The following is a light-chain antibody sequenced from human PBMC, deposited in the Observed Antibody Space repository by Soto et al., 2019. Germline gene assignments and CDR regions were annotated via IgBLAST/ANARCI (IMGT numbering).Light chain of an antibody. J-gene: IGKJ3*01. Sequence: EIVLTQSPGTLSLSPGERATLSCRASQSVSSSYLAWYQQKPGQAPRLLIYGASSRATGIPARFSGSGSGTDFTLTISRLEPEDFAVYNCQQYGSSPRGFTFGPGTKVDIK. CDR2: GAS. CDR3: QQYGSSPRGFT. V-gene: IGKV3-20*01. CDR1: QSVSSSY.